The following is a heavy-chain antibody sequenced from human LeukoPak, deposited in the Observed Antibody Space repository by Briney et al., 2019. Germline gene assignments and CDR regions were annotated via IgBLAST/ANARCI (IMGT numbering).Heavy chain of an antibody. V-gene: IGHV4-39*01. CDR2: IYYSGST. CDR1: GGSISSSSYY. D-gene: IGHD1-26*01. Sequence: SETLSLTCTVSGGSISSSSYYWGWIRQPPGKGLEWIGSIYYSGSTYYNPSLKSRVTISVDTSKNQFSLKLSSVTAADTAVYYCARGVLGVGATEPGRGWNYWGQGTLVTVSS. CDR3: ARGVLGVGATEPGRGWNY. J-gene: IGHJ4*02.